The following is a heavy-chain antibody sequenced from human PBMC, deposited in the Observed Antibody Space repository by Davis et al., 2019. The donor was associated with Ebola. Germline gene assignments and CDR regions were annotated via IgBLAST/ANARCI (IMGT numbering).Heavy chain of an antibody. J-gene: IGHJ5*02. D-gene: IGHD2-15*01. V-gene: IGHV1-46*01. CDR3: ARGRYCSGGSCFSRWFDP. Sequence: ASVKISCNASGDTFTGYYMHWVRQAPGQGLEWMGIINPSGGSTSYAQKFQGRVTMNRDTSTSTVYMELSSLRSEDTAVYYCARGRYCSGGSCFSRWFDPWGQGTLVTVSS. CDR1: GDTFTGYY. CDR2: INPSGGST.